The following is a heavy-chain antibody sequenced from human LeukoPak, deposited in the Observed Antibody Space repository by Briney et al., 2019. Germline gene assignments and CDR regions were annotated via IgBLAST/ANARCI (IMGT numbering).Heavy chain of an antibody. CDR2: IWYDGSDQ. D-gene: IGHD3-22*01. CDR1: EFXFSSYA. Sequence: PGRSLRLSCAASEFXFSSYAIHWVRQAPGKGLEWVALIWYDGSDQYYAGSVKGRFTISRDNSKNTLYLQMNSLRADDTAVYYCARGDYFDSSGYSPYYFDYWGQGTLVTVSS. CDR3: ARGDYFDSSGYSPYYFDY. J-gene: IGHJ4*02. V-gene: IGHV3-33*08.